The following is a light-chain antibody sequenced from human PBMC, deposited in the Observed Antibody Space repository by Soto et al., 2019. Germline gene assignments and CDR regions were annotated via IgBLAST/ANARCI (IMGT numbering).Light chain of an antibody. V-gene: IGKV1-9*01. CDR2: AAS. CDR3: QQYNHWWT. J-gene: IGKJ1*01. Sequence: IQLTQSPYSLSASVGDRVTISCRASQGISSYLAWYQQKPGKAPKLLIYAASTLQSGVPSRFSGSGSGTDFTLTISSLQSEDFAVYYCQQYNHWWTFGHGTKVDNK. CDR1: QGISSY.